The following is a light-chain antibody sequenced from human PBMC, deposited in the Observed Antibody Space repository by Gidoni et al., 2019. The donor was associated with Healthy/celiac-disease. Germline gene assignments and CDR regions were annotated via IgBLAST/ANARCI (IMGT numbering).Light chain of an antibody. Sequence: QSALTQPRSVSESPGQSVTISCTGTSSDVGGYNDVSWYQQHPGKAPKLMIYDVSKRPSGVPDRFSGSKSGNTASLTISGLQAEDEADYYCCSYAGSYTLVFGGGTKLTVL. CDR3: CSYAGSYTLV. CDR1: SSDVGGYND. V-gene: IGLV2-11*01. CDR2: DVS. J-gene: IGLJ2*01.